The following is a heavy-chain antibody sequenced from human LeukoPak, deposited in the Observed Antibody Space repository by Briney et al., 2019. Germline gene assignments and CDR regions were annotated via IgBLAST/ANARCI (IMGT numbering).Heavy chain of an antibody. Sequence: GGSLRLSCAASGFTFSRYGMSWVRQAPGKGLEWVSAISGSGGSTYYADSVKGRFTISRDNSKNTLYLQMNSLRAEDTAVYYCARGSGSYYYYYMDVWGKGTTVTISS. CDR3: ARGSGSYYYYYMDV. V-gene: IGHV3-23*01. CDR2: ISGSGGST. J-gene: IGHJ6*03. CDR1: GFTFSRYG. D-gene: IGHD1-26*01.